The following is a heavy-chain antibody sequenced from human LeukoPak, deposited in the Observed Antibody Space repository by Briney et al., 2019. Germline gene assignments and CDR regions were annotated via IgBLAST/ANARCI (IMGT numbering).Heavy chain of an antibody. Sequence: SETLSLTCTVSGGSISSYYWTWIRQPPGKALEWIGYIYYSGRTSYNPSLKSRVTMSVDTSKNQFSLKLSSVTAADTAVYYCARDGNPWNLDVWGRGTLVTVSS. D-gene: IGHD1-14*01. V-gene: IGHV4-59*01. CDR1: GGSISSYY. CDR2: IYYSGRT. J-gene: IGHJ2*01. CDR3: ARDGNPWNLDV.